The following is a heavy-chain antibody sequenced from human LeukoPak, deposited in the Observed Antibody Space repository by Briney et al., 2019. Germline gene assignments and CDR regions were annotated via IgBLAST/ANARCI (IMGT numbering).Heavy chain of an antibody. D-gene: IGHD2-2*01. CDR2: IYYSGST. CDR1: GGSISSYY. J-gene: IGHJ4*02. CDR3: ARNILVSPTGLDY. Sequence: PSGTLSLTCTVSGGSISSYYWSWIRQPPGKGLGWIGYIYYSGSTNYNPSLKSRVTISVDTSKNQFSLKLSSVTAADTAVYYCARNILVSPTGLDYWGQGTLVTVSS. V-gene: IGHV4-59*12.